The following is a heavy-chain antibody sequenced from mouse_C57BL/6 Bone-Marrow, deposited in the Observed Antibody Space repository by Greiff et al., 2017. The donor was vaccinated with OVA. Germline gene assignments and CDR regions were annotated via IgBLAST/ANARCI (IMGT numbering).Heavy chain of an antibody. CDR2: INPYNGGT. V-gene: IGHV1-19*01. J-gene: IGHJ1*03. Sequence: EVQLQQSGPVLVKPGASVKMSCKASGYTFTDYYMNWVKQSHGKSLEWIGVINPYNGGTSYNQKFKGKATLTVDKSSSTAYMELNSLTSEDSAVYYCARSGFLRYFDVWGTGTTVTVSS. CDR3: ARSGFLRYFDV. D-gene: IGHD3-1*01. CDR1: GYTFTDYY.